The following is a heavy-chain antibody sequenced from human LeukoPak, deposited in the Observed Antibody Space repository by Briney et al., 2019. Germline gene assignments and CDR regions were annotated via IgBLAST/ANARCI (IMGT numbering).Heavy chain of an antibody. CDR2: INTNTGNP. J-gene: IGHJ4*02. V-gene: IGHV7-4-1*02. D-gene: IGHD3-22*01. Sequence: ASVKVSCKASGYTFTNYAMNWARQAPGQGLEWMGWINTNTGNPTYAQGFTGRFVFSLDTSVSTAYLQISSLKAEDTAVYYCARDPNHYYDSSGYYGDYWGQGTLVTVSP. CDR3: ARDPNHYYDSSGYYGDY. CDR1: GYTFTNYA.